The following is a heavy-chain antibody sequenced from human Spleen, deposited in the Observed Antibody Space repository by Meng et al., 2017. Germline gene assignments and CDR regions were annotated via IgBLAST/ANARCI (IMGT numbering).Heavy chain of an antibody. D-gene: IGHD1-7*01. CDR2: VYHRGDT. V-gene: IGHV4-4*02. CDR1: GGSISSSNW. CDR3: GRDQGRELINH. Sequence: QVQLQESGPGLVKPSGTLSLTRAVSGGSISSSNWWSWVRQPPGKGLEWIGEVYHRGDTNYNPSLKSRVDISVDKSKNQFYLSLFSVTAADTAVYYCGRDQGRELINHWGQGTLVTVSS. J-gene: IGHJ4*02.